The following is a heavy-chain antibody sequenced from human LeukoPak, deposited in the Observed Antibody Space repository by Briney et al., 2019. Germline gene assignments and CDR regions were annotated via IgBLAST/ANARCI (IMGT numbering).Heavy chain of an antibody. CDR1: GGTFSSYA. Sequence: ASVKVSCKASGGTFSSYAISWVRQAPGQGLEWMGGIIPIFGTANYAQKFQGRVTITADESTSTAYMELSSLRSEDTAVYYCARGGSDYYDSSGYYYVPYWGQGTLVTVSS. CDR3: ARGGSDYYDSSGYYYVPY. J-gene: IGHJ4*02. D-gene: IGHD3-22*01. V-gene: IGHV1-69*13. CDR2: IIPIFGTA.